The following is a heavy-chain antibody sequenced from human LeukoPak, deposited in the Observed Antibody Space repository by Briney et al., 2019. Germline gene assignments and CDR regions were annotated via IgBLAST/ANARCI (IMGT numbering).Heavy chain of an antibody. V-gene: IGHV4-39*07. CDR1: GSYINNYY. CDR3: ARRADLGYSSSVSWFDP. J-gene: IGHJ5*02. CDR2: IYYSGKT. D-gene: IGHD6-13*01. Sequence: PSETLSLTCSVSGSYINNYYWGWIRQAPGKGPEWIGSIYYSGKTYYNSSLRSRVTISLDTSKKQFSLNLFYVTAADTAMYYCARRADLGYSSSVSWFDPWGQGTLVTVSS.